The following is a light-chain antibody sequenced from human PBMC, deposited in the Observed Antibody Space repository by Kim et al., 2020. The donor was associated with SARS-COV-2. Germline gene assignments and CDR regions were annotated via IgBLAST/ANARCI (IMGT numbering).Light chain of an antibody. V-gene: IGLV2-14*03. CDR2: DVS. CDR1: SSDVGGYNY. CDR3: SSYTSSSTWV. Sequence: GQLITISCTGNSSDVGGYNYVSWYQQHPGKAPKLMIYDVSNRPSGVSNRFSGSKSGNTASLTISGLQAEDEADYYCSSYTSSSTWVFGGGTKVTVL. J-gene: IGLJ3*02.